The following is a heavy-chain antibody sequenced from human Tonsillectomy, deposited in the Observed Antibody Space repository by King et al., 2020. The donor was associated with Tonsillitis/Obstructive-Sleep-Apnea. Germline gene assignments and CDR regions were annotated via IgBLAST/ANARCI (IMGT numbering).Heavy chain of an antibody. CDR1: GVTFSNAW. J-gene: IGHJ6*03. Sequence: VQLVESGGGVVKPGGSLRLSCAASGVTFSNAWMSWVRQAPGKGLEWVCRIKSKTDGGTTDYAAPVKGRFTISGDDSTNTLYLQMNSLKTEDTAVYYCTTHDFWSGFTLYYSSYMDVWGKGTTVTVSS. D-gene: IGHD3-3*01. CDR2: IKSKTDGGTT. CDR3: TTHDFWSGFTLYYSSYMDV. V-gene: IGHV3-15*01.